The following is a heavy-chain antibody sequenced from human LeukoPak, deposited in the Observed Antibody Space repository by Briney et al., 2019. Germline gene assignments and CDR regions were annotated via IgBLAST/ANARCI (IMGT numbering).Heavy chain of an antibody. CDR1: GSIFTGYY. V-gene: IGHV1-2*02. Sequence: ASVKVSCKASGSIFTGYYLHWVRQAPGQGLEWMGWINPKSGATYYAQKFQGRVTMTRDTSISTADMELSRLISDDTAVYYCAILKGSYSDYWGQGTLVAVSS. CDR3: AILKGSYSDY. D-gene: IGHD2-21*01. J-gene: IGHJ4*02. CDR2: INPKSGAT.